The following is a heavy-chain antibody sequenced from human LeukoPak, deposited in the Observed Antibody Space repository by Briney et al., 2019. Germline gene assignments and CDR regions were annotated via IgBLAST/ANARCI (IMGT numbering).Heavy chain of an antibody. CDR1: GYTFTSYY. J-gene: IGHJ3*02. CDR3: ARSWSEADAFDI. V-gene: IGHV1-46*01. CDR2: INPSGGST. D-gene: IGHD3-3*01. Sequence: ASVKVSCKASGYTFTSYYMHWVRQAPGQGLEWMGIINPSGGSTSYAQKFQGRVTMTRDTSTSTAYMELRSLRSDDTAVYYCARSWSEADAFDIWGQGTMVTVSS.